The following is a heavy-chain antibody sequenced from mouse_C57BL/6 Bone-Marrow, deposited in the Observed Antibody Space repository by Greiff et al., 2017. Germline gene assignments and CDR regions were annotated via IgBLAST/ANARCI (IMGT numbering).Heavy chain of an antibody. V-gene: IGHV1-78*01. CDR2: IYPRDGST. CDR3: TRSSFAY. Sequence: QVQLQQSDAELVKPGASVKLSCKVSGYTFTDYTIPWMKQRPEQSLEWIGYIYPRDGSTYSNEKLKGKATLTTDKSSSTAYMQLNSLTSEDSAIYVCTRSSFAYWGQGTVVTVSS. CDR1: GYTFTDYT. J-gene: IGHJ4*01.